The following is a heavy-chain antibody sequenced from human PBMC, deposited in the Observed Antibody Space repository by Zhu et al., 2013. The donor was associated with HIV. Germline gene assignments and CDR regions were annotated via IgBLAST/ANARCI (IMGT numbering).Heavy chain of an antibody. V-gene: IGHV4-38-2*01. D-gene: IGHD2-15*01. CDR2: IYHSGST. CDR3: ARRVRYCSGGSCYSNWFDP. J-gene: IGHJ5*02. CDR1: GYSISSGYY. Sequence: QVQLQESGPGLVKPSETLSLTCAVSGYSISSGYYWGWIRQPPGKGLEWIGSIYHSGSTYYNPSLKSRVTISVDTSKNQFSLKLSSVTAADTAVYYCARRVRYCSGGSCYSNWFDPWGQGTLVTVSS.